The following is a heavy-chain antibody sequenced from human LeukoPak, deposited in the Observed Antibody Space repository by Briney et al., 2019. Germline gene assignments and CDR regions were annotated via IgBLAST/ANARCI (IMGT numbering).Heavy chain of an antibody. CDR3: ARGNPDYYGMDV. V-gene: IGHV1-2*04. J-gene: IGHJ6*02. CDR1: GYTFTGYY. Sequence: ASVKVSCKASGYTFTGYYMHWVRQAPGQGLEWMGWINPNSGGTNYAQKFQGWVTMTRDTSISTAYMELSRLRSDDTAVYYCARGNPDYYGMDVWGQGTTVTVSS. CDR2: INPNSGGT.